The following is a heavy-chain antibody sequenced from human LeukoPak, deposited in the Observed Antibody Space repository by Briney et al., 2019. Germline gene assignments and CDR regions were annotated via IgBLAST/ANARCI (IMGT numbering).Heavy chain of an antibody. CDR2: IYDSGNT. Sequence: SETLSLTCAVSGGSISSGGYSWSWIRQPPGKGLEWIGYIYDSGNTYYNPSLKSRVTISLDRSKNQFSLKVSSVTAADTAVYHCARDGRVVVVPAAMTKRDAFDIWGQGTMVTVSS. V-gene: IGHV4-30-2*01. CDR1: GGSISSGGYS. D-gene: IGHD2-2*01. J-gene: IGHJ3*02. CDR3: ARDGRVVVVPAAMTKRDAFDI.